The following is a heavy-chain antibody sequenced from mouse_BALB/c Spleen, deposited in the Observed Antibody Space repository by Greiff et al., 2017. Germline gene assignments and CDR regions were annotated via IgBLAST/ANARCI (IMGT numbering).Heavy chain of an antibody. CDR2: ISTYYGDA. V-gene: IGHV1S137*01. Sequence: QVQLQQSGAELVRPGVSVKISCKGSGYTFTDYAMHWVKQSHAKSLEWIGVISTYYGDASYNQKFKGKATMTVDKSSSTAYMELARLTSEDSAVYYCARGRRGYAMDYWGQGTSVTVAS. CDR1: GYTFTDYA. J-gene: IGHJ4*01. CDR3: ARGRRGYAMDY.